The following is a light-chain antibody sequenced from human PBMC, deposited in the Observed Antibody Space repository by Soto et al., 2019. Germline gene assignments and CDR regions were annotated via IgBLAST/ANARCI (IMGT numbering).Light chain of an antibody. V-gene: IGKV3-11*01. J-gene: IGKJ1*01. CDR2: DAS. CDR3: QRRINAPWT. CDR1: QSVNNY. Sequence: EIVLTQSPATLSLSPGEIATLSCRASQSVNNYLVWYQQKRGQAPRALIYDASNRATGIPARFSGSGSGTDFPLTISGLEPEDFAVHYCQRRINAPWTFGQGTKVEIK.